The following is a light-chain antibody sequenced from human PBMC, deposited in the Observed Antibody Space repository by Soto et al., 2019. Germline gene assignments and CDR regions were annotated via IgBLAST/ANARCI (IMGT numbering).Light chain of an antibody. CDR3: QQYDNLT. J-gene: IGKJ4*01. CDR1: QDISNY. V-gene: IGKV1-33*01. Sequence: DLQMNQSPSSLSASVGDRVTITCQARQDISNYLNWYQQKPGKAPKLLIYDASNLETGVPSRFSGSGSGSDFTFTISSLQPEDIATNYCQQYDNLTFGGGTKVEIK. CDR2: DAS.